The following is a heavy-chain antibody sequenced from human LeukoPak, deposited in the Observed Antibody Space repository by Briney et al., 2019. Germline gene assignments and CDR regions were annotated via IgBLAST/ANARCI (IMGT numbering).Heavy chain of an antibody. D-gene: IGHD1-1*01. CDR2: IYSGGST. Sequence: PGGSLRLSCAASGFTVSSNYMSWVRQAPGKGLEWVSVIYSGGSTYYADSVKGRFTISRDNSKNTLYLQMNSLRAEDTAVYYCAKDPTTPKDDAFDIWGQGTMVTVSS. J-gene: IGHJ3*02. V-gene: IGHV3-53*01. CDR1: GFTVSSNY. CDR3: AKDPTTPKDDAFDI.